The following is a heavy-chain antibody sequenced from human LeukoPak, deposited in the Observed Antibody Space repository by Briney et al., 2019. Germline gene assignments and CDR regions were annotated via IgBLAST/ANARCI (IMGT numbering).Heavy chain of an antibody. CDR1: GYSFADYY. V-gene: IGHV1-2*02. Sequence: ASVKVSCKASGYSFADYYIHWVRQAPGQGLEWVGWINPSTGDTNYAQKFQGRVTMTRDTSLSTAYMELSRLRSEDTAVYYCAKRTPRTTVTTGWFDPWGQGSLVTVSS. CDR2: INPSTGDT. CDR3: AKRTPRTTVTTGWFDP. D-gene: IGHD4-17*01. J-gene: IGHJ5*02.